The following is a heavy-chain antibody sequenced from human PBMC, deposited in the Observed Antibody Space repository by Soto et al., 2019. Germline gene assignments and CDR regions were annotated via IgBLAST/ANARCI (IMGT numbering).Heavy chain of an antibody. CDR2: IRSKAFGGTP. V-gene: IGHV3-49*04. CDR3: TRDYLYSSSWDFDY. Sequence: SLKISWTASGFTFYNYDVNWVRQAPGMGLEWVGFIRSKAFGGTPEYAASVKGRFTISRDDSKSIAYLQMNSLKTEDTAVYYCTRDYLYSSSWDFDYWGQGTLVTVSS. J-gene: IGHJ4*02. CDR1: GFTFYNYD. D-gene: IGHD6-13*01.